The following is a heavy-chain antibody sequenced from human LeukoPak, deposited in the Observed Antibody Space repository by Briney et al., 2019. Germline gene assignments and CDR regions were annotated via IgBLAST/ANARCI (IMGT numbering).Heavy chain of an antibody. J-gene: IGHJ4*02. CDR1: GFTFSSYA. CDR3: AKEGYYDSSGYSDY. V-gene: IGHV3-23*01. CDR2: TSGSGGST. Sequence: GRSLRLSCAASGFTFSSYAMSWVRQAPGKGLEWVSATSGSGGSTYYADSVKGRFTISRDNSKNTLYLQMNSLRAEDTAVYYCAKEGYYDSSGYSDYWGQVTLVTVSS. D-gene: IGHD3-22*01.